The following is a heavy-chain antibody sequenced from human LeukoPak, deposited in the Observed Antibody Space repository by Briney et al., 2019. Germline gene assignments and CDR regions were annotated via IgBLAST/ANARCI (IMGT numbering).Heavy chain of an antibody. CDR2: INPNSGDP. V-gene: IGHV1-2*06. CDR3: ARDPHGRYCSGGSCYGWFDP. D-gene: IGHD2-15*01. CDR1: GYTFTDSY. J-gene: IGHJ5*02. Sequence: ASVKVSCKTSGYTFTDSYIHWVRQAPGQGLEWMGRINPNSGDPNYPQKFQGRVTMTRDTSISTAYMELSRLRSDDTAVYYCARDPHGRYCSGGSCYGWFDPWGQGTLVTVSS.